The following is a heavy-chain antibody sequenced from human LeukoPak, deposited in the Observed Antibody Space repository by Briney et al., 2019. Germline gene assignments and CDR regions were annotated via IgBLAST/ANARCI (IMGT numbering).Heavy chain of an antibody. V-gene: IGHV4-59*01. CDR3: ARSKLPGDFGY. CDR2: IYYSGST. CDR1: GGSISSYY. J-gene: IGHJ4*02. D-gene: IGHD3-10*01. Sequence: PSETLSLTCTVSGGSISSYYWSWIRQPPGKGLEWIGYIYYSGSTNYNPSLKSRVTISVDTSKNQFSLKLSSVTAADTAVYYCARSKLPGDFGYWGQGTLVTVSS.